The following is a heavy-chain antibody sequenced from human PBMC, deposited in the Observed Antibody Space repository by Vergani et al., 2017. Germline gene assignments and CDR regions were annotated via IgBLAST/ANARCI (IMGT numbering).Heavy chain of an antibody. Sequence: QVQLVESGGGVVQPGRSLRLSCAASGFTFSSYGMHWVRQAPGKGLEWVAVISYDGSNKYYADSVKGRFTISRDNSKNTLYLQMNSLRAEDTAVYYCAKISSWLSYWGQGTLVTGSS. CDR1: GFTFSSYG. J-gene: IGHJ4*02. D-gene: IGHD6-13*01. CDR2: ISYDGSNK. V-gene: IGHV3-30*18. CDR3: AKISSWLSY.